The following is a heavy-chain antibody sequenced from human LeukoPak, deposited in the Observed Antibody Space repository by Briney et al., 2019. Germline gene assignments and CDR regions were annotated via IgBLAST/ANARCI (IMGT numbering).Heavy chain of an antibody. CDR2: IYTSGST. CDR3: ARHFIDSNHQILTGYYNRLYYYCYMDV. V-gene: IGHV4-61*02. Sequence: PSETLSLTCTVSGGSISSGSYYWSWIRQPAGKGLEWIGRIYTSGSTNYNPSLKSRVTISVDTSKIQFSLKLSSVTAADTAVYYCARHFIDSNHQILTGYYNRLYYYCYMDVWGKGTTVTISS. D-gene: IGHD3-9*01. CDR1: GGSISSGSYY. J-gene: IGHJ6*03.